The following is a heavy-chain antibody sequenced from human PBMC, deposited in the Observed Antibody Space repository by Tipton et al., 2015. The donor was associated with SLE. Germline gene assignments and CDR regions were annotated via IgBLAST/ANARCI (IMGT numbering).Heavy chain of an antibody. CDR3: ARDVWFTEAFPVDSFDF. CDR2: IYHNGRT. CDR1: ACSVTDYY. Sequence: TLSLTCTVSACSVTDYYWGWIRQPPGKRLQWLGYIYHNGRTNYNPSLKSRVTISVDTSKNHLSLKLTSVTATDTAVYYCARDVWFTEAFPVDSFDFWGQGTKVVASS. J-gene: IGHJ3*01. V-gene: IGHV4-59*02. D-gene: IGHD2-21*01.